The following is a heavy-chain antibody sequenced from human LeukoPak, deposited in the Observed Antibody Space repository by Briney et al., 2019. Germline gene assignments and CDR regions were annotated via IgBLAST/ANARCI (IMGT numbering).Heavy chain of an antibody. J-gene: IGHJ3*02. CDR3: AKVKWELPGRGAFDI. V-gene: IGHV3-30*04. CDR2: ISYDGSDK. Sequence: PGGSLRLSCAASEFTFSSYTMHWVRQAPGKGLEWVAVISYDGSDKYYADSVKGRFTISRDNSKNTLYLQMNSLRAEDTAVYYCAKVKWELPGRGAFDIWGQGTMVTVSS. CDR1: EFTFSSYT. D-gene: IGHD1-26*01.